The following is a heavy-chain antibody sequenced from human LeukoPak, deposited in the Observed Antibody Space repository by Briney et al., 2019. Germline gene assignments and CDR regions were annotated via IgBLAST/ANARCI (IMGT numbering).Heavy chain of an antibody. CDR3: ASPSSSSWYPLGY. Sequence: GESLKISCKGSGYSFTSYWIGWVRQMPGKGLEWMGIIYPGDSDTRYSPSFQGQVTISAGKSISTAYLQWSSLKASDTAMYYCASPSSSSWYPLGYWGQGTLVTVSS. J-gene: IGHJ4*02. D-gene: IGHD6-13*01. CDR2: IYPGDSDT. V-gene: IGHV5-51*01. CDR1: GYSFTSYW.